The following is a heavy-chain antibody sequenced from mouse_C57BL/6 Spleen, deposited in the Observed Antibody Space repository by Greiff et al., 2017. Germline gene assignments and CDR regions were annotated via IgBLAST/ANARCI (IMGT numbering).Heavy chain of an antibody. CDR2: INPSNGGT. CDR3: ARSDYGYDGFDD. Sequence: VQLQQPGTELVKPGASVKLSCKASGYTFTSYWMHWVKQRPGQGLEWIGNINPSNGGTNYNEKFKSKATLTVDKSSSTAYMQLSSLTSEDSAVYYGARSDYGYDGFDDWGQGTTLTVSS. J-gene: IGHJ2*01. CDR1: GYTFTSYW. V-gene: IGHV1-53*01. D-gene: IGHD2-2*01.